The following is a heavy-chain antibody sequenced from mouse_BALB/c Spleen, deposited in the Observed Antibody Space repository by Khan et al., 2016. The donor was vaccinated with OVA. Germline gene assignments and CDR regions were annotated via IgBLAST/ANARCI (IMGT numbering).Heavy chain of an antibody. CDR3: ARGGYGSLAY. CDR1: GYSFTDYL. Sequence: QVQLQQSGAELVRPGTSVKVSCKASGYSFTDYLIDWVKQRPGQGLEWIGVINPGSGDTHYNEKFTGKEKLTADKSSSTAYMQLSSLTSDDSAIYVCARGGYGSLAYWGQGTLVTVSP. J-gene: IGHJ3*01. CDR2: INPGSGDT. D-gene: IGHD1-1*02. V-gene: IGHV1-54*01.